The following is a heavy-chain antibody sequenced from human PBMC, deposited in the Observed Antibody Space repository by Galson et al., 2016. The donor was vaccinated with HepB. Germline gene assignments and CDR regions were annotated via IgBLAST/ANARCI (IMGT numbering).Heavy chain of an antibody. Sequence: SLRLSCAASGFTFSSYAMSWVRQAPGKGLEWVSSISHSAGSTSYADSVKGRFTISRDNAKNSLYLQMNSLRAEDTAVYYCARDRGYRSSTRCYGVYYGMDVWGQGTTVTVSS. V-gene: IGHV3-23*01. CDR2: ISHSAGST. CDR1: GFTFSSYA. CDR3: ARDRGYRSSTRCYGVYYGMDV. J-gene: IGHJ6*02. D-gene: IGHD2-2*01.